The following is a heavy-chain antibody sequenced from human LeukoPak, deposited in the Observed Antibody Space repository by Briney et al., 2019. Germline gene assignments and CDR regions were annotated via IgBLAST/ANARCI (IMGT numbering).Heavy chain of an antibody. J-gene: IGHJ4*02. CDR2: IYPGDSDT. CDR3: ARRHCTNGVCYWYFDY. D-gene: IGHD2-8*01. V-gene: IGHV5-51*01. Sequence: GESLKISCKGSGYSFTSYWIGWVRQMPGKGLEWMGVIYPGDSDTRYSPSFQGQVTISADKSISTAYLQWSSLKASDTAMYYCARRHCTNGVCYWYFDYWGQGTLVTVSS. CDR1: GYSFTSYW.